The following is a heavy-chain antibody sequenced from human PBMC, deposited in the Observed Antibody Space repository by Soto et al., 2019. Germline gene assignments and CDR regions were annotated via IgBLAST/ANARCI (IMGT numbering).Heavy chain of an antibody. CDR1: GGSLSNGDYY. CDR3: ARVAAAAGLWFDP. D-gene: IGHD6-13*01. Sequence: TLSLTCTVSGGSLSNGDYYWSWIRQPPGKGLEWIGYIYFSVSTYYNPSLKSRVCISIDTSNNQFSLNVTSVTAADTAVYYCARVAAAAGLWFDPWGQGSLVTASS. CDR2: IYFSVST. V-gene: IGHV4-30-4*01. J-gene: IGHJ5*02.